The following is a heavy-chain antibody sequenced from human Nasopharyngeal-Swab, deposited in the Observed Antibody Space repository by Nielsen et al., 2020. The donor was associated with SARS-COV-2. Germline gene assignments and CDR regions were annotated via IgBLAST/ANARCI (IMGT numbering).Heavy chain of an antibody. Sequence: SLKISCQLSEIKYNDYAMHGVRRDPGKGLERVSSISWNSETIEHAERVKGRFTISRDTRKNCLYLQMNSLRPEDTALYYCAKSRLIGKKDSYDMDVWGQGTTVTVCS. D-gene: IGHD2-8*01. CDR2: ISWNSETI. J-gene: IGHJ6*02. CDR1: EIKYNDYA. V-gene: IGHV3-9*01. CDR3: AKSRLIGKKDSYDMDV.